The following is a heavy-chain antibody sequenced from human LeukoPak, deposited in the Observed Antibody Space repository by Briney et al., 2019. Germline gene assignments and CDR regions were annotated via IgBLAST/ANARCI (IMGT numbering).Heavy chain of an antibody. CDR1: GFTFSSYA. Sequence: GGSLRLSCAASGFTFSSYAMSWVRQAPGKGLEWVSAISGSGGSTYYADSAKGRFTISRDNSKNTLYLQMNSLRAEDTAVYYCAKDTSWFGGTYRLDYYYYYGMDVWGQGTTVTVSS. V-gene: IGHV3-23*01. D-gene: IGHD3-10*01. CDR3: AKDTSWFGGTYRLDYYYYYGMDV. CDR2: ISGSGGST. J-gene: IGHJ6*02.